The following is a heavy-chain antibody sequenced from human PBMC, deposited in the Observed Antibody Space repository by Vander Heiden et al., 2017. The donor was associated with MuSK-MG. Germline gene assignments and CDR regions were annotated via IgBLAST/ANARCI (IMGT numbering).Heavy chain of an antibody. CDR3: ARDTALRSGQLLDIAFDI. J-gene: IGHJ3*02. Sequence: QVQLVQSGAEVKKPGASVKVSCQPFGCTFTAYPVHWVRQAPGQGLEWMGWINPNSGGTNYAQKFQGRVTMTRDTSISTAYMELSRLRSDDTAVYYCARDTALRSGQLLDIAFDIWGQGTMVTVSS. CDR1: GCTFTAYP. D-gene: IGHD2-2*01. V-gene: IGHV1-2*02. CDR2: INPNSGGT.